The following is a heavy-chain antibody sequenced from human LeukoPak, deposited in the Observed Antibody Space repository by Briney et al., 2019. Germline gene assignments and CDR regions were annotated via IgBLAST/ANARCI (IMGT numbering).Heavy chain of an antibody. Sequence: PSETLSLTCTVSGGSISSSSYYWGWIRQPPGQGLEWIGSIYYSGSTYYNPSLKSRVTISVDTSKNQFSLKLSSVTAADTAVYYCASFEYSSSWGGFDYWGQGTLVTVSS. CDR1: GGSISSSSYY. CDR3: ASFEYSSSWGGFDY. D-gene: IGHD6-6*01. J-gene: IGHJ4*02. V-gene: IGHV4-39*01. CDR2: IYYSGST.